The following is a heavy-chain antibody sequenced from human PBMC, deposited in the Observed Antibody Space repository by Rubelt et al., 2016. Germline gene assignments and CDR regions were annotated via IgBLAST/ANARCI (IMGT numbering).Heavy chain of an antibody. V-gene: IGHV7-4-1*02. Sequence: KVSCKASGYTFTSYAMNWVRQAPGQGLEWMGWINTNTGDTTYAQGFTGRFVLSLDTSVSTAYLQSSRLKAEDTAVYYCARDLDIKQQLVAGQNWFDPWGQGTLVTVSS. J-gene: IGHJ5*02. CDR2: INTNTGDT. CDR1: GYTFTSYA. CDR3: ARDLDIKQQLVAGQNWFDP. D-gene: IGHD6-13*01.